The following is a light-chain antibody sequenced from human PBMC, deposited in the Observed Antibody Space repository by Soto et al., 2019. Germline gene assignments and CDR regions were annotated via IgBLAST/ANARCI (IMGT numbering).Light chain of an antibody. CDR3: QQYSTYPWP. V-gene: IGKV1-5*01. Sequence: IQMTQSQSTLSASVGDRVTITCRASQSISSWLAWYQQKPGKAPKVLIFDASSLESGVPSRFSGSGSATEFTLTISSLQPDDFATYYCQQYSTYPWPFGQGS. CDR2: DAS. CDR1: QSISSW. J-gene: IGKJ1*01.